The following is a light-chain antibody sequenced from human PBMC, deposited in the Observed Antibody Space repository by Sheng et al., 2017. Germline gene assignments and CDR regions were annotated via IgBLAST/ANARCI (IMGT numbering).Light chain of an antibody. Sequence: QSALTQPASVSESPGQSITISCTGTSSDVGSDFYVSWYQHHPGIAPKLLIYDVTERPSGVSNRFSGSKSGNTASLTISGLRAEDEADYYCSSYTTSNTVVFGGGTKVIVL. J-gene: IGLJ2*01. CDR2: DVT. CDR3: SSYTTSNTVV. V-gene: IGLV2-14*03. CDR1: SSDVGSDFY.